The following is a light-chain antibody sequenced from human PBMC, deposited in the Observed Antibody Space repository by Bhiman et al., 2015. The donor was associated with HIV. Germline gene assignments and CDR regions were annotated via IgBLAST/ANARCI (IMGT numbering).Light chain of an antibody. J-gene: IGLJ1*01. CDR1: SSDVGAYNS. Sequence: QSALTQPPSASGSPGQSVTISCTGTSSDVGAYNSVSWYQHHPGKAPKLLIYEVTKRPSGVPDRFSASKSGNTASLTVSGLQADDEADYYCSSHGGDNNFDIFGTGTKVTVL. V-gene: IGLV2-8*01. CDR3: SSHGGDNNFDI. CDR2: EVT.